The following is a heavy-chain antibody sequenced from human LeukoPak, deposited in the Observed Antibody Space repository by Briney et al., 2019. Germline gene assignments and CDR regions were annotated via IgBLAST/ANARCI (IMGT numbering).Heavy chain of an antibody. CDR3: ARDHDYGDYDEYFQH. J-gene: IGHJ1*01. Sequence: GGSLRLSCAASGFTFSSYWMSWVRQAPGKGLEWVANIKQDGSEKYYVDSVEGRFTISRDNAKSSLYLQMNSLRAEDTAVYYCARDHDYGDYDEYFQHWGQGTLVTVSS. CDR2: IKQDGSEK. D-gene: IGHD4-17*01. CDR1: GFTFSSYW. V-gene: IGHV3-7*03.